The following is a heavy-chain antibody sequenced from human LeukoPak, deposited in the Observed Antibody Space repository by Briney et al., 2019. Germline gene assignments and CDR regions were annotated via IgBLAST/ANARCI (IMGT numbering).Heavy chain of an antibody. J-gene: IGHJ4*02. CDR2: IWNDGRNK. D-gene: IGHD4-23*01. V-gene: IGHV3-33*08. CDR1: GFTFDDYG. CDR3: ARASGGNSPLRDY. Sequence: GALRLSCAASGFTFDDYGMSWVRQAPGKGLEWVAVIWNDGRNKEYADSVKGRFTISRDESRNTVYLQMNSLRAEDTAVYYCARASGGNSPLRDYWGQETLVTVSS.